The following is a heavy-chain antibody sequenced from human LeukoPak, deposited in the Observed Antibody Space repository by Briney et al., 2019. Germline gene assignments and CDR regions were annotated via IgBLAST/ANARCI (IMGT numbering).Heavy chain of an antibody. CDR3: ARRPMTIGNYYYGMDV. V-gene: IGHV5-51*01. J-gene: IGHJ6*02. D-gene: IGHD4/OR15-4a*01. CDR1: GYSFTSYW. CDR2: IYPGDSDT. Sequence: GESLKISCKGSGYSFTSYWIGWVRQMPGKGLEWMGIIYPGDSDTRYSPSFQGQVTISAGKSISTAYLQWSSLKASDTAMYYCARRPMTIGNYYYGMDVWGQGTTVTVSS.